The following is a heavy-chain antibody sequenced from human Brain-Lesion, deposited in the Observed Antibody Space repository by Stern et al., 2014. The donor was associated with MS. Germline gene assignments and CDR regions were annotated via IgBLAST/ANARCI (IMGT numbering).Heavy chain of an antibody. CDR3: ARGRVVPGFQYYATDV. V-gene: IGHV4-61*02. D-gene: IGHD2-2*01. J-gene: IGHJ6*02. CDR1: GGSISSGGYY. Sequence: QVQLVQSGPGLVKPSQTLSLSCTVSGGSISSGGYYWSWIRQPAGKGLEWIGRIFNSGSTSYNPSLKSRVTISIDTSKNQFSRRLNSRTAADTAVYYCARGRVVPGFQYYATDVWGQGTTVIVSS. CDR2: IFNSGST.